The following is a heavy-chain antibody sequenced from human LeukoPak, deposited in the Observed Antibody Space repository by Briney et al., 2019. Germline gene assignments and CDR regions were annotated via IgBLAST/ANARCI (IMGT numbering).Heavy chain of an antibody. CDR3: ARVPVVVVIGKEVNYYYYMDV. CDR2: INWNGGST. D-gene: IGHD3-22*01. Sequence: GGSLRLSCAASGFTFDDYGMSWVRQAPGKGLEWVSGINWNGGSTGYADSVKGRFTISRDNAKNSPYLQMNSLRAEDTALYYCARVPVVVVIGKEVNYYYYMDVWGKGTTVTVSS. CDR1: GFTFDDYG. J-gene: IGHJ6*03. V-gene: IGHV3-20*04.